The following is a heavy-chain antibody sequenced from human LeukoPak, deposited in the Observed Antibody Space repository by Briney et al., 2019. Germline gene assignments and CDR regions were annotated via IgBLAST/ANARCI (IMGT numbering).Heavy chain of an antibody. CDR2: IYHSGST. CDR3: ARLFLRLGELSPIGY. Sequence: KSSETLSLTCAVSGYSISSGYDWGWIRQPPGKGLEWIGSIYHSGSTYYNPSLKSRVTISVDTSKNQFSLKLSSVTAADTAVYYCARLFLRLGELSPIGYWGQGTLVTVSS. D-gene: IGHD3-16*02. CDR1: GYSISSGYD. V-gene: IGHV4-38-2*01. J-gene: IGHJ4*02.